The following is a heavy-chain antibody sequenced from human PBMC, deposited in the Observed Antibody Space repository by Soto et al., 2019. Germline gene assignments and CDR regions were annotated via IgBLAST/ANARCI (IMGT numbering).Heavy chain of an antibody. D-gene: IGHD3-10*01. CDR2: IYYSGST. CDR3: ARDRGGSGSYYFDY. Sequence: SETLSLTCTVSGGSVSSGSYYWSWIRQPPGKGLEWIGYIYYSGSTNYNPSLKSRVTISVDTSKNQFSLKLSSVTAADTAVYYYARDRGGSGSYYFDYWGQGTLVTVSS. CDR1: GGSVSSGSYY. V-gene: IGHV4-61*01. J-gene: IGHJ4*02.